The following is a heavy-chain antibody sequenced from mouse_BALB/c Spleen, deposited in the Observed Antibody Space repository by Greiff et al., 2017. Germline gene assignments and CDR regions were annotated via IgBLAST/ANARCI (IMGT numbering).Heavy chain of an antibody. D-gene: IGHD1-1*01. CDR1: GYTFTNYW. Sequence: QVQLKQSGPELVKPGASVKISCKASGYTFTNYWLGWVKQRPGHGLEWIGDIYPGGGYTNYNEKFKGKATLTADTSSSTAYMQLSSLTSEDSAVYFCARSSYYYGSSYRWYFDVWGAGTTVTVSS. V-gene: IGHV1-63*02. J-gene: IGHJ1*01. CDR3: ARSSYYYGSSYRWYFDV. CDR2: IYPGGGYT.